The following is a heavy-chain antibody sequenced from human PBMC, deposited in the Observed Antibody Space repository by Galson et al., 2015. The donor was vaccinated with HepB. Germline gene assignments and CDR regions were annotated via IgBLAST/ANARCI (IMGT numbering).Heavy chain of an antibody. V-gene: IGHV5-51*03. CDR1: GYSFTSYW. D-gene: IGHD3-3*01. J-gene: IGHJ5*02. Sequence: QSGAEVKKPGESLEISCKGSGYSFTSYWIGWVRQMPGKGLEWMGIIYPGDSDTRYSPSFQGQVTISADKSISTAYLQWSSLKASDTAMYYCARGKERFLEWPKLGFDPWGQGTLVTVSS. CDR3: ARGKERFLEWPKLGFDP. CDR2: IYPGDSDT.